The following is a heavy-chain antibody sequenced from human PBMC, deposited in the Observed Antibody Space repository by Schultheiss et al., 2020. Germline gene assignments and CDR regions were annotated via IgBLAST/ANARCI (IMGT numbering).Heavy chain of an antibody. CDR2: ISGSGGST. CDR3: AKERAVAGTRNWFDP. J-gene: IGHJ5*02. D-gene: IGHD6-19*01. V-gene: IGHV3-23*01. CDR1: GFTFSNAW. Sequence: GGSLRLSCAASGFTFSNAWMSWVRQAPGKGLEWVSAISGSGGSTYYADSVKGRFTISRDNSKNTLYLQMNSLRAEDTAVYYCAKERAVAGTRNWFDPWGQGTLVTVSS.